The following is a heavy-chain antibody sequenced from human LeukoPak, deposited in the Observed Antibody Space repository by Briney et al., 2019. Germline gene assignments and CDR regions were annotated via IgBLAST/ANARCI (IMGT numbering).Heavy chain of an antibody. Sequence: SETLSLTCTVSGGSISSYYWSWIRQPPGKGLEWIGYIYYSGSTNYNPSLKSRVTISVDTSKNQFSLKLSSVTAADTAVYYCARGGAVQLCPELWGQGTLVTVSS. V-gene: IGHV4-59*12. D-gene: IGHD5-18*01. CDR1: GGSISSYY. J-gene: IGHJ4*02. CDR2: IYYSGST. CDR3: ARGGAVQLCPEL.